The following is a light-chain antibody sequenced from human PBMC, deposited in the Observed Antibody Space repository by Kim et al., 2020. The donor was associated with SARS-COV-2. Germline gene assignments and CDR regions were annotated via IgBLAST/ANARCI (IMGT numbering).Light chain of an antibody. V-gene: IGKV1-5*03. CDR3: QQYNSYALT. Sequence: AAVGDRVTITCRASQSISSWLAWYKQKPGKAPKLLIYKASSLESVVPSRLSGSGSGTEFTLTISSLQPDDFATYYCQQYNSYALTFGGGTKVDIQ. CDR2: KAS. J-gene: IGKJ4*01. CDR1: QSISSW.